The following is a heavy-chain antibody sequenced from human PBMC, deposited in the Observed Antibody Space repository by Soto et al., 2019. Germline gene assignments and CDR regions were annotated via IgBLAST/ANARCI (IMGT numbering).Heavy chain of an antibody. V-gene: IGHV1-2*04. CDR3: ARDRVTIFGVVIMDGMDV. CDR2: INPNSGGT. CDR1: GYTFTSYG. J-gene: IGHJ6*02. Sequence: ASVKVSCKASGYTFTSYGISWVRQAPGQGLEWMGWINPNSGGTNYAQKFQGWVTMTRDTSISTAYMELSRLRSDDTAVYYCARDRVTIFGVVIMDGMDVWGQGTTVTVSS. D-gene: IGHD3-3*01.